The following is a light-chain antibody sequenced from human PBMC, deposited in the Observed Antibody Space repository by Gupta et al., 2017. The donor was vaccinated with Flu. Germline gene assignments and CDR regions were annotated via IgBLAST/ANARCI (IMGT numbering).Light chain of an antibody. V-gene: IGKV3-15*01. CDR2: GAS. CDR1: QSVSSN. Sequence: QSPATLSVSPGERATLSCRASQSVSSNLAWYQQKPGQAPRLLIYGASTRATGIPARFSGSGSGTEFTLTISSLQSEDFAVYYCQQYNNRTFGQGTKVEIK. J-gene: IGKJ1*01. CDR3: QQYNNRT.